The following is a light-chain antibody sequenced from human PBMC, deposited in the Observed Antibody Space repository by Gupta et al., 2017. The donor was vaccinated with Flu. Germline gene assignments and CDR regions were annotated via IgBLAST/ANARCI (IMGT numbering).Light chain of an antibody. Sequence: EIVLTQSPGTLSLSPGERATLSCRAGQSVRRSYLAWYQQKPGQAPRLLIYGASSRATGIPDRFSGSESGTDFTLTISRLEPEDFAVYYCQQYGSSPKTFGQGTKVEVK. CDR3: QQYGSSPKT. CDR2: GAS. J-gene: IGKJ1*01. CDR1: QSVRRSY. V-gene: IGKV3-20*01.